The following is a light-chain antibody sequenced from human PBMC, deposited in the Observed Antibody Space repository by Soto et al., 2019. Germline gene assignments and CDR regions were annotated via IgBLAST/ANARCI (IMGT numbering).Light chain of an antibody. CDR3: QQRGKWPRT. Sequence: EIVLAQSPATLSVSPGERATLSCRASQSVVSYLAWYQQNSGQAPRLLIYGTSNRATGIPGRFSGSGSETDFTLTISSLEPEDCGVYYFQQRGKWPRTFGQGTQLEIK. V-gene: IGKV3-11*01. J-gene: IGKJ2*01. CDR2: GTS. CDR1: QSVVSY.